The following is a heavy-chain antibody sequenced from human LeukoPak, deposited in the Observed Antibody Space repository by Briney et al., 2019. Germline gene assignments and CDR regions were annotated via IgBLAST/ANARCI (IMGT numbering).Heavy chain of an antibody. CDR1: GGSISSYY. Sequence: SETLSLTCTVSGGSISSYYWSWIRQPAGKGLEWIGRIYSSVSGRTKYNPSLKSRVTMSVDTSKQQFSLKLSSVTAADTAVYYCARVFRGAVTSNWFDPWGQGTLVTVSS. J-gene: IGHJ5*02. CDR3: ARVFRGAVTSNWFDP. D-gene: IGHD4-17*01. V-gene: IGHV4-4*07. CDR2: IYSSVSGRT.